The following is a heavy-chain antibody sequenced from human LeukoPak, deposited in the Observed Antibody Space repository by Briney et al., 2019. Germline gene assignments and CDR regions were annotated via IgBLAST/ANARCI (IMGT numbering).Heavy chain of an antibody. J-gene: IGHJ3*02. V-gene: IGHV3-30*02. CDR1: GFTFSSYG. CDR3: ARAGYCSGGSCYELGAFDI. Sequence: GGSLRLSCAASGFTFSSYGMHWVRQAPGKGLEWVAFIRYDGSNKYYADSVKGRFTISRDNSKNTLYLQMNSLRAEDTAVYYCARAGYCSGGSCYELGAFDIWGQGTMVTVSS. CDR2: IRYDGSNK. D-gene: IGHD2-15*01.